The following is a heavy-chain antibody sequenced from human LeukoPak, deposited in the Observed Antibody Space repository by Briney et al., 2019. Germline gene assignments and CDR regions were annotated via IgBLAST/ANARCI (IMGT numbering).Heavy chain of an antibody. Sequence: PGGSLRLSCAASGFTFSTYWMHWVRQAPGKGLVWVSRISSDGSITSYADSVKGRFTISRDNSKNTLYLQMNSLRAEDTAVYYCAKKGYYNGSGYYMYYFDHWGQGTLVTVSS. J-gene: IGHJ4*02. D-gene: IGHD3-22*01. CDR3: AKKGYYNGSGYYMYYFDH. CDR2: ISSDGSIT. V-gene: IGHV3-74*01. CDR1: GFTFSTYW.